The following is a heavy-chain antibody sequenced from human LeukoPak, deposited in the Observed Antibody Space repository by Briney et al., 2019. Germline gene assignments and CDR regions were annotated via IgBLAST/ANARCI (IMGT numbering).Heavy chain of an antibody. CDR2: IYYSGST. CDR1: GGSISSYY. CDR3: ARTYYDSSGYYPCYGMDV. V-gene: IGHV4-59*01. Sequence: SETLSLTCTVSGGSISSYYWSWIRQPPGKGLEWIGYIYYSGSTNYNPSLKSRVTISVDTSKNQFSLKLSSVTAADTAVYYSARTYYDSSGYYPCYGMDVWGQGTTVTVSS. D-gene: IGHD3-22*01. J-gene: IGHJ6*02.